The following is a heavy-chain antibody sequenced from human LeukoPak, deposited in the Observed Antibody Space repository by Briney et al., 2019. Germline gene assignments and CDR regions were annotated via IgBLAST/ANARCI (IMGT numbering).Heavy chain of an antibody. D-gene: IGHD5-18*01. J-gene: IGHJ4*02. V-gene: IGHV3-66*01. Sequence: GGSLRLSCAASGFTVSSNYMSWVRQAPGKGLEWVSVIYSGGNTYYADSVKGRFTISRDNSKNMLFLQMNSLRAEDTAVYYCARVGRGDTYGYVDYWGQGTLVTVSS. CDR3: ARVGRGDTYGYVDY. CDR1: GFTVSSNY. CDR2: IYSGGNT.